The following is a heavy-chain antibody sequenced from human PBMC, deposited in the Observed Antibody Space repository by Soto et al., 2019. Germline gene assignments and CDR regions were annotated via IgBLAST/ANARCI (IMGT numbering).Heavy chain of an antibody. CDR2: IYFSGKT. V-gene: IGHV4-39*01. J-gene: IGHJ4*02. Sequence: SETLSLTCTVSGVSIIRSSYYWGWIRQTPGKGLEWIGTIYFSGKTYYNPSLKSRLTISVDRSKNQFALNLTSVTAADTAVYYCARHGSYWGPGTLVTVSS. CDR3: ARHGSY. CDR1: GVSIIRSSYY.